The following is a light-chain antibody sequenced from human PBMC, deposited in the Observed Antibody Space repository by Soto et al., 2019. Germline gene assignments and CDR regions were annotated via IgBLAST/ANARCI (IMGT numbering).Light chain of an antibody. J-gene: IGKJ1*01. CDR3: QQYGSSGT. CDR1: QSDSNNH. V-gene: IGKV3-20*01. CDR2: GAS. Sequence: EIVLTQSPLTLALTPGESATLSFRGSQSDSNNHLAWHQQKPRQARRLIIDGASNRATGIPDRFSGSGSGTDFTLTISRLEHEDVAVYYRQQYGSSGTFGQGTKVDIK.